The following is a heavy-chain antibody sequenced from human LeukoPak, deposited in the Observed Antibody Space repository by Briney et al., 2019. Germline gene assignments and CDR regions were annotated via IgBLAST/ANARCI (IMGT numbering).Heavy chain of an antibody. CDR1: GGTFSSYA. CDR3: ARVEGIAAAGTGLEFAY. D-gene: IGHD6-13*01. Sequence: SVKVSCKASGGTFSSYAISWVRQAPGQGLEWMGRIIPILGIANYAQKFQGRVTITADKSTSTAYMELSSLRSEDTAVYYCARVEGIAAAGTGLEFAYWGQGTLVTVSS. J-gene: IGHJ4*02. CDR2: IIPILGIA. V-gene: IGHV1-69*04.